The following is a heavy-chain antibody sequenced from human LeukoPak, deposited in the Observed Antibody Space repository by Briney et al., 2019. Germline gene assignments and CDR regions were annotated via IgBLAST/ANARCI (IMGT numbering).Heavy chain of an antibody. J-gene: IGHJ4*02. CDR2: INPNSGGT. D-gene: IGHD3-22*01. V-gene: IGHV1-2*02. Sequence: ASVKVSCKASGYTFTGYYMHWVRQAPGQGLEWMGWINPNSGGTNYAQKFQGRVTMTRDTSISTAYMEPSRLRSDDTAVYYCARDFRSRSSGYYVLGYWGQGTLVTVSS. CDR1: GYTFTGYY. CDR3: ARDFRSRSSGYYVLGY.